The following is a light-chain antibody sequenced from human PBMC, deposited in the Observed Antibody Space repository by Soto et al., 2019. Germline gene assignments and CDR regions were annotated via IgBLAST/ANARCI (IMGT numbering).Light chain of an antibody. J-gene: IGLJ2*01. Sequence: QTVVTQEPSLTVSPGGIVTLTCASSSGAVTSGYYPNWFQQKPGQAPRALIYSTNNKHPWTPARFSGSLLGGKAALTLSGVQPEDEAEYYCLLYYGGAQVFGGGTKLTVL. CDR1: SGAVTSGYY. CDR2: STN. V-gene: IGLV7-43*01. CDR3: LLYYGGAQV.